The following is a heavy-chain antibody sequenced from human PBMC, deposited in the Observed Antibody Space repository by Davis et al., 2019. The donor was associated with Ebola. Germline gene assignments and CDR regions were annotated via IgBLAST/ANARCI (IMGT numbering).Heavy chain of an antibody. Sequence: SKTLSLTCTVSGGSISSGGHYWSWIRQHPGKGLEWIGYMSYTGRTFFNPSLKSRVTISPDTSQNQLSLKLSSVTAADTAVYYCARDPGTGDGETPVGYFDFWGQGTLVTVSS. D-gene: IGHD3-10*01. CDR1: GGSISSGGHY. V-gene: IGHV4-31*03. CDR2: MSYTGRT. CDR3: ARDPGTGDGETPVGYFDF. J-gene: IGHJ4*02.